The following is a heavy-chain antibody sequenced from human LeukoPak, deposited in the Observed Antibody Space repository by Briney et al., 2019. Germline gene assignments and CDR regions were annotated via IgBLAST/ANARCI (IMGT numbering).Heavy chain of an antibody. Sequence: GASVKVSCRASEHTFTDYYLHWVRQAPGQGLQWMGMVNPTAGSRAYAQDLQDRVTMTRDTSTSTVYMELYSLRSEDTAMYYCARDLTNWGQGTLVTVSS. J-gene: IGHJ4*02. CDR1: EHTFTDYY. CDR2: VNPTAGSR. V-gene: IGHV1-46*03. CDR3: ARDLTN.